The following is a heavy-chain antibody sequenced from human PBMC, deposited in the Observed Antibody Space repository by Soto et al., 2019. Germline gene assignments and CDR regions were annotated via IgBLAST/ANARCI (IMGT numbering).Heavy chain of an antibody. Sequence: QEQLVQSGAEVKKPGSSVKVSCKASGGIFSSYAISWVRQAPGQGLEWMGGIIPIFGTANYAQKCQGRVTMTSDQDTNTAYVGQSSLKSEDTASYYCSEGVSGYVRLNMSWGQGTLVTVSS. V-gene: IGHV1-69*19. D-gene: IGHD3-22*01. CDR3: SEGVSGYVRLNMS. J-gene: IGHJ5*02. CDR2: IIPIFGTA. CDR1: GGIFSSYA.